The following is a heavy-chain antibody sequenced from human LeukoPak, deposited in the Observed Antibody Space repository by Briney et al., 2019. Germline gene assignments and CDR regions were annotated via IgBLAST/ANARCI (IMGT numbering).Heavy chain of an antibody. CDR2: ISSNSGSI. CDR3: ARGSYGDYEY. V-gene: IGHV3-21*01. D-gene: IGHD4-17*01. Sequence: GGSLRLSCAASGFSFDTYTMNWVRQAPGKGLEWVSSISSNSGSIYYADSVKGRFIISRDNAKKSLYLQMSSLRAEDTAVYYCARGSYGDYEYWGQGTLVTVPS. J-gene: IGHJ4*02. CDR1: GFSFDTYT.